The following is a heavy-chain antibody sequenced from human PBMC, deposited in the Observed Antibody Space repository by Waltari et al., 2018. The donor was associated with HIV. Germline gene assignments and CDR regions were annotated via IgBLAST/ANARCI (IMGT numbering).Heavy chain of an antibody. D-gene: IGHD2-2*01. J-gene: IGHJ6*02. CDR2: IYYSGST. V-gene: IGHV4-30-4*01. CDR3: ARAGSVFGTSPYGMDV. Sequence: QVQLQESGPGLVKPSQTLSLHCTVSGGSISSGDYYWSWIRQPPGKGLEWIGYIYYSGSTYYNPSLKSRVTISVDTSKNQFSLKLSSVSAADTAVYYCARAGSVFGTSPYGMDVWGQGTTVTVSS. CDR1: GGSISSGDYY.